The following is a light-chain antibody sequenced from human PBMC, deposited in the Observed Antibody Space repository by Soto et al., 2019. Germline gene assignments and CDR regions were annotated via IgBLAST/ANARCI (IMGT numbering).Light chain of an antibody. Sequence: QSVLTQPASVSGSPGQSITISCTGTSSDIGDYNYVSWYQQRPEKAPELMIYGVNNRPPGVSNRFSGSKSDNTASLTISVLQPQDEADYYCSSYTTSSSSTFVFGTGTKVTVL. J-gene: IGLJ1*01. CDR1: SSDIGDYNY. CDR2: GVN. V-gene: IGLV2-14*01. CDR3: SSYTTSSSSTFV.